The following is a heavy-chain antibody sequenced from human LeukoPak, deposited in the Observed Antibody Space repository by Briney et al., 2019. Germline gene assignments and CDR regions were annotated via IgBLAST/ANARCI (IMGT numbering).Heavy chain of an antibody. CDR1: GYTFTSYD. D-gene: IGHD2-2*01. V-gene: IGHV1-8*03. Sequence: ASVKVSCKASGYTFTSYDINWVRQATGQGLEWMGWMNPNNGNTGYAQKFQGRVTITRNTSISTAYMELSSLRSEDTAVYYCARPSYCSSTSCYVNYYYMDVWGKGTTVTVSS. CDR3: ARPSYCSSTSCYVNYYYMDV. CDR2: MNPNNGNT. J-gene: IGHJ6*03.